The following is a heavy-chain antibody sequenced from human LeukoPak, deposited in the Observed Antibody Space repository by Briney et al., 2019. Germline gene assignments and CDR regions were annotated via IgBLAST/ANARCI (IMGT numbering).Heavy chain of an antibody. Sequence: GGSLRLSCAASGFTVSTTYMSWVRQAPGKGLEWVSVLYSGSTYYADSVKGRFTISRDNSQNTLYLQMISLTAEDTAVYYCATDWYSSGYFDYWGQGTLVTVSS. CDR2: LYSGST. V-gene: IGHV3-53*01. CDR1: GFTVSTTY. D-gene: IGHD6-19*01. J-gene: IGHJ4*02. CDR3: ATDWYSSGYFDY.